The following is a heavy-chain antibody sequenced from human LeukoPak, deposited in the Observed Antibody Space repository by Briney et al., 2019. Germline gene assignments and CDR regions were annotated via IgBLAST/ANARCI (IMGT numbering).Heavy chain of an antibody. V-gene: IGHV3-7*01. J-gene: IGHJ3*02. D-gene: IGHD3-22*01. CDR1: GFTFSSYW. CDR3: ARDYYDLPFDI. Sequence: PGGSLRLSCAASGFTFSSYWMSWVRQAPGKGLEWVANIKQDGSEKYYVDSAKGRFTISRDNAKNSLYLQMNSLRAEDTAVYYCARDYYDLPFDIWGQGTMVTVSS. CDR2: IKQDGSEK.